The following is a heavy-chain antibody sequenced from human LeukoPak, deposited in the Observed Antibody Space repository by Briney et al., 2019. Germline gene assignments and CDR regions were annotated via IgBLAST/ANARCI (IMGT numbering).Heavy chain of an antibody. Sequence: GGSLRLSCVASGFAFSSYAMSWARQAPGKGLEWVSAISGSGGSTYYADSVKGRFTISRDNSKNTLYLQMNSLRAEDTAVYYCANSDHSFGYNYYGMDVWGQGTTVTVSS. J-gene: IGHJ6*02. CDR1: GFAFSSYA. CDR3: ANSDHSFGYNYYGMDV. CDR2: ISGSGGST. D-gene: IGHD3-3*01. V-gene: IGHV3-23*01.